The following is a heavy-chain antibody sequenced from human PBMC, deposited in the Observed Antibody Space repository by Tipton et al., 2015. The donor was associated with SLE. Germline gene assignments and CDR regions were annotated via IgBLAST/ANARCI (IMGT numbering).Heavy chain of an antibody. CDR1: GYSFNSYD. CDR3: ARAPPQLVSVY. D-gene: IGHD5-24*01. CDR2: MNPNSGNT. Sequence: QLVQSGAEVKKPGASVKVSCKASGYSFNSYDINWVRQATGQGLEWMGWMNPNSGNTAYAQKFQGRVTMTRDTSISTAYMELSSLRSEDTAVYYCARAPPQLVSVYWGQGTLVTVSS. J-gene: IGHJ4*02. V-gene: IGHV1-8*01.